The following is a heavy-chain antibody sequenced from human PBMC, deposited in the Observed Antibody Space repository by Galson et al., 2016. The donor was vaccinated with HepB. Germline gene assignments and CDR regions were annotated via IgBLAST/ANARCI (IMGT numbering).Heavy chain of an antibody. CDR2: ISGGGAKI. CDR3: AKSALGYGNDAFDV. J-gene: IGHJ3*01. D-gene: IGHD5-12*01. CDR1: GFTFDGYA. V-gene: IGHV3-23*01. Sequence: SLRLTCAASGFTFDGYAMSWVRQAPGKGLEWLSFISGGGAKIFYADSVKGRFIVSRDNSKNTLYLHMNVLRAEDTAVYYCAKSALGYGNDAFDVWGQGTTVTVSS.